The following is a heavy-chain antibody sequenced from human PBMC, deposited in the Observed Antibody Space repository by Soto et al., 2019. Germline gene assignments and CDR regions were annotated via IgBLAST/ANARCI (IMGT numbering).Heavy chain of an antibody. D-gene: IGHD1-26*01. V-gene: IGHV3-23*01. CDR1: GFTFSDYA. J-gene: IGHJ4*02. CDR2: ISSGGGSP. CDR3: AKGDGRIVPRHFDS. Sequence: GGSLRLSCAASGFTFSDYAMSWVRQAPGKGLEWVSSISSGGGSPYYADSVKGRFTISRNNSKNTLFLQMNSLRAEDTAVYYCAKGDGRIVPRHFDSWGQGTLVTVSS.